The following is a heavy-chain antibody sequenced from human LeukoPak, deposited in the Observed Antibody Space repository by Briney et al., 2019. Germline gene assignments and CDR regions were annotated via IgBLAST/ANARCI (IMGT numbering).Heavy chain of an antibody. J-gene: IGHJ4*02. CDR1: GYTFTVHY. CDR3: ARDHNWGPDY. V-gene: IGHV1-2*02. D-gene: IGHD7-27*01. CDR2: IHPGRGDT. Sequence: ASVKVSSKALGYTFTVHYFHWLRQAPGQGIEWMGWIHPGRGDTNIAQKFQGRVSLTRDMSISTAYMELSRLTSDDTAVYYCARDHNWGPDYWGQGTLVSVSS.